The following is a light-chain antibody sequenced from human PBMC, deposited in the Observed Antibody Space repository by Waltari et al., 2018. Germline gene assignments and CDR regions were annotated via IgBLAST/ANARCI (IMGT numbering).Light chain of an antibody. CDR1: QSVGTY. V-gene: IGKV3-11*01. Sequence: DIVLTQSPATLSLSPGARATLSCRASQSVGTYLSWYQQKPGQAPRLLIYDASNSATGIPARFSGSGSGTDFTLTISSLEPEDFAVYYCQQRSNWPPITFGQGTRLELK. J-gene: IGKJ5*01. CDR3: QQRSNWPPIT. CDR2: DAS.